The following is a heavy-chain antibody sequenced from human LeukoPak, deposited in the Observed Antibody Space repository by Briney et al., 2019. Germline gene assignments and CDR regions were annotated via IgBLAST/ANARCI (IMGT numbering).Heavy chain of an antibody. J-gene: IGHJ6*02. V-gene: IGHV3-21*01. CDR1: GFTFSSYS. Sequence: GGSLRLSCAASGFTFSSYSMNWVRQAPGKGLEWVSSISSSGNFIYYADSVRGRFTISRDNAMNSLYLQMNNLRADDTAVYYCTRDNQGQQLTGMDVWGQGTTVTVSS. CDR3: TRDNQGQQLTGMDV. D-gene: IGHD6-13*01. CDR2: ISSSGNFI.